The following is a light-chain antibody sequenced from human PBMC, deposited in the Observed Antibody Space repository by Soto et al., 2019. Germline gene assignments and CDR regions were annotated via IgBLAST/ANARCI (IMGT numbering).Light chain of an antibody. J-gene: IGLJ3*02. CDR3: CSYAATSTLV. CDR2: DVI. CDR1: RSDVGGYNY. Sequence: QSALTQPPSASGSPGQSVTISCTGTRSDVGGYNYVSWYQHHPGKAPKLIIYDVIKRPSGVPDRFSGSKSGITASLTISGLQADDEADYYCCSYAATSTLVFGGGTKVTVL. V-gene: IGLV2-11*01.